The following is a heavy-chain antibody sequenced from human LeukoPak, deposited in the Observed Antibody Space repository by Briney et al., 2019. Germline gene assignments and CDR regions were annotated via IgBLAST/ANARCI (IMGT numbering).Heavy chain of an antibody. CDR3: ARQRYYDSSGYSNWFDP. CDR1: GYTFTSYG. Sequence: ASVKVSCKASGYTFTSYGISWVRQAPGQGLEWMGWISAYNGNTNYAQKLQGRATMTTDTSTSTAYMELRSLRSDDTAVYYCARQRYYDSSGYSNWFDPWGQGTLVTVSS. D-gene: IGHD3-22*01. V-gene: IGHV1-18*01. J-gene: IGHJ5*02. CDR2: ISAYNGNT.